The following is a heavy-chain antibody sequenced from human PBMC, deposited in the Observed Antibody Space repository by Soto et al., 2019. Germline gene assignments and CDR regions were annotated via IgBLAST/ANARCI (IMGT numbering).Heavy chain of an antibody. CDR1: GGTFSSYA. D-gene: IGHD5-12*01. V-gene: IGHV1-69*12. CDR3: GTRRERDGYNFGAFDI. J-gene: IGHJ3*02. CDR2: IIPIFGTA. Sequence: QVQLVQSGAEVKKPGSSVKVSCKASGGTFSSYAISWVRQAPGQGLEWMGGIIPIFGTANYAQKFQGRVTITADESTSTAYKELSSLRSEDTAVYYCGTRRERDGYNFGAFDIWGQGTMVTVSS.